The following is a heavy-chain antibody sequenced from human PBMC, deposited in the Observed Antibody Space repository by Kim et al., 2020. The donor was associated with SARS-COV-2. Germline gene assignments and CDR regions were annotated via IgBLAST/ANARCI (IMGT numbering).Heavy chain of an antibody. V-gene: IGHV3-30*18. CDR3: AKDGCRGVICSYYFDY. CDR1: GFTFSSYG. D-gene: IGHD3-10*01. CDR2: ISYDGSNK. J-gene: IGHJ4*01. Sequence: GGSLRLSCAASGFTFSSYGMHWVRQAPGKGLEWVAVISYDGSNKYYADSVKGRFTISRDNSKNTLYLQMNSLRAEDTAVYYCAKDGCRGVICSYYFDYWG.